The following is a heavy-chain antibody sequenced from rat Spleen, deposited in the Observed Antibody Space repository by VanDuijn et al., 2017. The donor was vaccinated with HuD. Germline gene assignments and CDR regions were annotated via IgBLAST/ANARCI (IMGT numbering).Heavy chain of an antibody. Sequence: EVQLVESGGGLVQPGRSLKLSCVASGFTFKNFWMAWIRQAPGKKLEWIAAITNDGGNTYYSDSVKGRFTISRDNAQSTLYLQMNSLRSEDTATYYCTRGDYYDGYYPSWFAYWGQCTLVTVSS. J-gene: IGHJ3*01. CDR3: TRGDYYDGYYPSWFAY. D-gene: IGHD1-12*03. CDR1: GFTFKNFW. CDR2: ITNDGGNT. V-gene: IGHV5-31*01.